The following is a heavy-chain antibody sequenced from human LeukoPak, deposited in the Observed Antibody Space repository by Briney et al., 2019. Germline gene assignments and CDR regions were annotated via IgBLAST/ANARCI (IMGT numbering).Heavy chain of an antibody. J-gene: IGHJ3*02. CDR3: ARDWWELPPLCAFDI. Sequence: ASVKVSCKASGYTFTGYYMHWVRQAPGQGLEWMGWINPNGGGTNYAQKFQGRVTMTRDTSISAAYMELSRLRSDDTAVYYCARDWWELPPLCAFDIWGQGTMVTVSS. D-gene: IGHD1-26*01. V-gene: IGHV1-2*02. CDR1: GYTFTGYY. CDR2: INPNGGGT.